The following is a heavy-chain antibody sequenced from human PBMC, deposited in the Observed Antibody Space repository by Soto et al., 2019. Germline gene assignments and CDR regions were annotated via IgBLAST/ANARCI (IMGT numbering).Heavy chain of an antibody. CDR2: IIPIFGTA. CDR3: ARDLLVWNGCVCCYYYGMDV. Sequence: QVQLLQSGAEVKKPGSSVKVSCRASGGTFSSYAISWVRQAPGQGLEWMGGIIPIFGTANYAQKFQGRVTITADESTTTAYMELRSMRSEDTAVYFCARDLLVWNGCVCCYYYGMDVWGQGTTVTVSS. D-gene: IGHD2-21*02. V-gene: IGHV1-69*01. J-gene: IGHJ6*02. CDR1: GGTFSSYA.